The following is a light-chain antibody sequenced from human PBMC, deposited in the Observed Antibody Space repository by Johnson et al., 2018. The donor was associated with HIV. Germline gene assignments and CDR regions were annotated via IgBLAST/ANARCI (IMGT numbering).Light chain of an antibody. CDR3: GTCDSILSAYV. J-gene: IGLJ1*01. Sequence: QSVLTQPPSVSAAPGQKVTISCSGSSSDMGNYAVSWYQQLPGTAPKLLIYENNKRPSGIPDRFSASKSGTSAILELTGLQTGDEADYYCGTCDSILSAYVFGTGTNVTVL. CDR1: SSDMGNYA. V-gene: IGLV1-51*02. CDR2: ENN.